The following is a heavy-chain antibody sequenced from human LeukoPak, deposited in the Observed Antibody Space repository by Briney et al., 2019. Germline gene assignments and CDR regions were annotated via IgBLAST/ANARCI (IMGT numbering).Heavy chain of an antibody. CDR1: GFTFSNYA. CDR2: IVGGGGGST. J-gene: IGHJ6*04. Sequence: GGSLRLSCAASGFTFSNYAMTWVRQPPGKGLEWVSAIVGGGGGSTYYAESVKGRFTISRDTSKNTLYLQMNSLRAEDTAVYYCAKDRGYSYRNYYDYGMDVWGKGTTVTVSS. V-gene: IGHV3-23*01. D-gene: IGHD5-18*01. CDR3: AKDRGYSYRNYYDYGMDV.